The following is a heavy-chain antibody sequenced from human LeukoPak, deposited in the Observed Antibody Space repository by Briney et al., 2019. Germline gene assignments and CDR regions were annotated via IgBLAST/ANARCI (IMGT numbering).Heavy chain of an antibody. J-gene: IGHJ5*02. CDR1: GGSIGNDY. D-gene: IGHD2-2*01. V-gene: IGHV4-59*08. Sequence: SETLFLTCTVSGGSIGNDYWDWIRQSPGKGLEWIGWIHYSGDSNYNPSLKSRVTISVDTSKNQFSLKLSSVTAADTAVYYCARGPSRYCSSTSCQGWFDPWGQGTLVTVSS. CDR3: ARGPSRYCSSTSCQGWFDP. CDR2: IHYSGDS.